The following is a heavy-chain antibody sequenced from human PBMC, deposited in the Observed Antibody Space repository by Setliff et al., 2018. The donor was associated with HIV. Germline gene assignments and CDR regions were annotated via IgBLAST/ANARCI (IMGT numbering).Heavy chain of an antibody. V-gene: IGHV4-61*02. CDR3: ARVGAGGAFDI. J-gene: IGHJ3*02. CDR1: GGSISSGSYY. D-gene: IGHD3-16*01. CDR2: IYSTGST. Sequence: LSLTCTVSGGSISSGSYYRSWIRQPAGKRLEWIGRIYSTGSTNYNPSLKSRVTISVDTSKNQFSLKLSSVSAADTAVYYCARVGAGGAFDIWGQGTMVTVSS.